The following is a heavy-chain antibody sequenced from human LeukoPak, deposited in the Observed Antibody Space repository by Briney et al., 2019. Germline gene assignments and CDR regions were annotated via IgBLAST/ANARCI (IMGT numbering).Heavy chain of an antibody. Sequence: SGTLSLTCAVSGGSISSSNWWSWVRQPPGKGLEWIGEIYHSGSTNYNPSLKRRVTISVDKSKNQFSLKLSSVTAADTAVYYCARGDSSSWYSYFDYWGQGTLVTVSS. CDR2: IYHSGST. V-gene: IGHV4-4*02. CDR3: ARGDSSSWYSYFDY. CDR1: GGSISSSNW. J-gene: IGHJ4*02. D-gene: IGHD6-13*01.